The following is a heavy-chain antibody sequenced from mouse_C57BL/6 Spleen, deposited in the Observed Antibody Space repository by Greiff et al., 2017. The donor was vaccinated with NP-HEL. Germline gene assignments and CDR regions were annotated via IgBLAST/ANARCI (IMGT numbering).Heavy chain of an antibody. CDR2: ISSGSSTI. CDR3: AWPGDYDPLYYAMDY. D-gene: IGHD2-4*01. V-gene: IGHV5-17*01. Sequence: EVKLMESGGGLVKPGGSLKLSCAASGFTFSDYGMHWVRQAPEKGLEWVAYISSGSSTIYYADTVKGRFTISRDNAKNTLFLQMTSLRSADTAMYYCAWPGDYDPLYYAMDYWGQGTSVTVSS. J-gene: IGHJ4*01. CDR1: GFTFSDYG.